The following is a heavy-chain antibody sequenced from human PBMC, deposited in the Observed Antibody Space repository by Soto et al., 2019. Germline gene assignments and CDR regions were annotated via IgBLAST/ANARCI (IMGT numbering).Heavy chain of an antibody. CDR3: VRVRGSSRRGQGGWFDP. CDR2: MNPNNGNT. D-gene: IGHD6-13*01. V-gene: IGHV1-8*01. CDR1: GYTFTSYD. Sequence: ASVKLSCKASGYTFTSYDINWVRQAPGQGLEWMGWMNPNNGNTGYAQKFQGRVTLTRDTSISTAYMELSSLTSKDTAAYYCVRVRGSSRRGQGGWFDPWGQGTSVTVSS. J-gene: IGHJ5*02.